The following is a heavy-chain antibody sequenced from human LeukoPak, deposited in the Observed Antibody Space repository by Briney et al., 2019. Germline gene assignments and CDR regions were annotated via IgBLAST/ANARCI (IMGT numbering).Heavy chain of an antibody. CDR3: ARARPTYGDLYYFDY. CDR2: IYHSGST. Sequence: SQTLSLTCAVSGGSISSGGYSWSWIRQPPGKGLEWIGCIYHSGSTYYNPSLKSRVTISVDRSKNQFSLKLSSVTAAGTAVYYCARARPTYGDLYYFDYWGQGTLVTVSS. D-gene: IGHD4-17*01. J-gene: IGHJ4*02. CDR1: GGSISSGGYS. V-gene: IGHV4-30-2*01.